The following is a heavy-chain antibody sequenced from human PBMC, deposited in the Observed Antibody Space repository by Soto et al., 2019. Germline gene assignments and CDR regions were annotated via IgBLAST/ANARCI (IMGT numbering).Heavy chain of an antibody. J-gene: IGHJ3*02. CDR3: ARGDKKDYGSAFDI. V-gene: IGHV3-48*02. CDR1: GFTFSSYS. Sequence: GGSLRLSCAASGFTFSSYSMNWVRQAPGKGLEWVSYISSSSSTIYYADSVKGRFTISRDNAKNSLYLQMNSLRDEDTAVYYCARGDKKDYGSAFDIWGQGTMVTVSS. CDR2: ISSSSSTI. D-gene: IGHD3-10*01.